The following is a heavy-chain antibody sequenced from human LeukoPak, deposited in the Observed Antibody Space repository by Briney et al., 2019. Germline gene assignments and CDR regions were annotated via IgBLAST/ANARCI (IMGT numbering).Heavy chain of an antibody. CDR2: IWYDGSYK. J-gene: IGHJ4*02. V-gene: IGHV3-33*01. CDR3: ARWGSSSLDH. CDR1: GFTFSSYG. Sequence: GGSLRLSCAASGFTFSSYGMQWVRQAPGKGLEWVAVIWYDGSYKYHADSVKGRFTISRDNSRNTLYLQMDSLSVEDTAVYYCARWGSSSLDHWGQGTLVTVSS. D-gene: IGHD6-6*01.